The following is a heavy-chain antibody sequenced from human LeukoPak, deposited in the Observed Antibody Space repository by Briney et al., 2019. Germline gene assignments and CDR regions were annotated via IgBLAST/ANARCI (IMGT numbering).Heavy chain of an antibody. V-gene: IGHV4-59*01. J-gene: IGHJ4*02. CDR1: GGSISSYY. Sequence: SETLSLTCTVSGGSISSYYWSWIRQPPGKGLEWIGYIYYSGSTNYNPSLKSRVTISVDTSKNQFSQKLSSVTAADTAVYYCARARVDTAMVTFDYWGQGTLVTISS. CDR3: ARARVDTAMVTFDY. CDR2: IYYSGST. D-gene: IGHD5-18*01.